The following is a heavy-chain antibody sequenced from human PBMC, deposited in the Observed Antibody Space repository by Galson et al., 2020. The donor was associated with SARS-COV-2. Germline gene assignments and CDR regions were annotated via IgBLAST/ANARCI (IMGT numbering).Heavy chain of an antibody. Sequence: GGFLKISCAASGFTLSNFAMHLVRQAPGKGPELVAVFSDEGTNTYYSDTVKGRISSYRDNSKNTLYLEMNRLRVEDTAVYHCAKSLWFGEILSPFDYWGQGDQATVSS. V-gene: IGHV3-30*18. CDR3: AKSLWFGEILSPFDY. D-gene: IGHD3-10*01. CDR2: FSDEGTNT. CDR1: GFTLSNFA. J-gene: IGHJ4*02.